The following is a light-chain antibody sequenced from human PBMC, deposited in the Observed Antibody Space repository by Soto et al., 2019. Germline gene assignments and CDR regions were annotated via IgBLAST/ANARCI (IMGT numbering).Light chain of an antibody. J-gene: IGKJ3*01. CDR1: QIFSGN. CDR2: GAF. CDR3: QQYNNWPFT. V-gene: IGKV3-15*01. Sequence: EIVMTQSPATLSVFPGERATLPCRAVQIFSGNLACSQQKPGQAPRLLIYGAFTRATGIPATFSGSGSGTEFTLTISSLQSEDFAVYYCQQYNNWPFTFGPGTKVDIK.